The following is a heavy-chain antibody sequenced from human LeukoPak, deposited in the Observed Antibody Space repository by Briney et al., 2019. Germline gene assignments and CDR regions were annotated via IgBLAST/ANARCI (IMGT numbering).Heavy chain of an antibody. CDR2: IKQDGSEK. J-gene: IGHJ4*02. CDR3: ARDGWSPDY. V-gene: IGHV3-7*01. CDR1: GFTFSRYW. Sequence: LRLSCAXSGFTFSRYWMSWVRQAPGKGLEWVANIKQDGSEKYYVDSVKGRFTISRDNAKNSLYLQMNSLRAEDTAVYYCARDGWSPDYWGQGTLVTVSS.